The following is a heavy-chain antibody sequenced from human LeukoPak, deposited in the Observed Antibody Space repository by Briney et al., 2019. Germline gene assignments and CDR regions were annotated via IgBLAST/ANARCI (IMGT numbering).Heavy chain of an antibody. CDR3: ARAHCSSTSCHLDY. CDR2: INHSGST. CDR1: GGSFSGYY. J-gene: IGHJ4*02. D-gene: IGHD2-2*01. V-gene: IGHV4-34*01. Sequence: SETLSLTCAVYGGSFSGYYWSWIRQPPGKGLEWIGEINHSGSTNYNPSLKSRVTISVDTSKNQFSLKLSSVTAADTAVYYCARAHCSSTSCHLDYWGQGTLVTVSS.